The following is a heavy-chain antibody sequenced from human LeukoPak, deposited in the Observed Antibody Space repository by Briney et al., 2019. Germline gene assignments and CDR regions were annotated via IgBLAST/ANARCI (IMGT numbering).Heavy chain of an antibody. V-gene: IGHV4-34*01. CDR1: GESFRGYH. D-gene: IGHD2-2*01. Sequence: SETLSLTCAVYGESFRGYHWSWIRQPPGKGLEWIAEINHGGTTYYNPSLKSRVTISGGMSKNQFSLNLSSVTAADTAVYYCASAVVPAAAFDYWGQGTLVTVSS. CDR3: ASAVVPAAAFDY. J-gene: IGHJ4*02. CDR2: INHGGTT.